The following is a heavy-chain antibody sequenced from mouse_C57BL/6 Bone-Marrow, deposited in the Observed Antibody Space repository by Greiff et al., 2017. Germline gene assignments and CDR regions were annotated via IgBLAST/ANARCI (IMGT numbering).Heavy chain of an antibody. CDR2: IYPRSGNT. Sequence: QVQPQQSGAELARPGASVKLSCKASGYTFTSYGISWVKQRTGQGLEWIGEIYPRSGNTYYNEKFKGKATLTADKSSSTAYMELRSLTSEDSAVYFCARSYYGSSYYFDYWGQGTTLTVSS. V-gene: IGHV1-81*01. J-gene: IGHJ2*01. CDR3: ARSYYGSSYYFDY. D-gene: IGHD1-1*01. CDR1: GYTFTSYG.